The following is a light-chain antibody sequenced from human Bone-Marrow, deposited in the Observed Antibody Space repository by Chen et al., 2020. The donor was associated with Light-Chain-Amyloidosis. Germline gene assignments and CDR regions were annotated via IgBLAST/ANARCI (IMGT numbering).Light chain of an antibody. J-gene: IGKJ4*01. CDR3: MQSLQIPLT. Sequence: DIVTPQYPLSLAVTPGETASMSCRSSQNLLYDNGNNYVDWYVQKPGQSPQVLIYLGSSRVSGVPERFSGSGSGTEFTLKISRVEAEDVGIYYCMQSLQIPLTFGGGTKVEIK. V-gene: IGKV2-28*01. CDR2: LGS. CDR1: QNLLYDNGNNY.